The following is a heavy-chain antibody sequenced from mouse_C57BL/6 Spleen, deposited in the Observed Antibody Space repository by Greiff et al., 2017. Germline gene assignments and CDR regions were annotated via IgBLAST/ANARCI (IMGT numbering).Heavy chain of an antibody. CDR2: IDPSDSET. V-gene: IGHV1-52*01. D-gene: IGHD2-1*01. CDR1: GYTFTSYW. J-gene: IGHJ4*01. CDR3: ARAGYGNGNAMDD. Sequence: QVQLQQPGAELVRPGSSVKLSCKASGYTFTSYWMHWVKQRPIQGLEWIGNIDPSDSETHYNQKFKDKATLTVDKSSSTAYMQLSSLTSEDSAVYYGARAGYGNGNAMDDWGQGTSVTVSS.